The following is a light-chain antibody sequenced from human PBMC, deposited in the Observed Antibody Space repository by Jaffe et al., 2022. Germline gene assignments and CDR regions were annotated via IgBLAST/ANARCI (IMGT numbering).Light chain of an antibody. CDR1: SSDVGGFNY. V-gene: IGLV2-11*01. Sequence: QSALTQPRSISGSPGQSVTISCTGTSSDVGGFNYVSWYQDHPGKAPKLMIYDISKRPSGVPDRFSGSKSGNTASLTISGLQADDEADYYCCSYAGDYTGVFGGGTKLTVL. CDR2: DIS. J-gene: IGLJ3*02. CDR3: CSYAGDYTGV.